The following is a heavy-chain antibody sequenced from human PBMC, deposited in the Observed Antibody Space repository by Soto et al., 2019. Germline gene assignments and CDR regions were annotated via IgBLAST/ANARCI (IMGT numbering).Heavy chain of an antibody. Sequence: QVQLQESGPGLVKPSGTLSLTCTVSGGSISSDYWNWIRQPPGKGLEWIGYIHSGSTTYSASLRSRVTISVDTSKHQFSLKWSSVTAADTAVYFCARHDGSRSTDYWGQGTLVTVSS. V-gene: IGHV4-59*08. CDR2: IHSGST. CDR3: ARHDGSRSTDY. CDR1: GGSISSDY. D-gene: IGHD3-10*01. J-gene: IGHJ4*02.